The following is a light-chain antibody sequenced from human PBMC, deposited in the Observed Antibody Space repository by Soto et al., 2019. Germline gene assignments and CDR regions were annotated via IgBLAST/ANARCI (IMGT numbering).Light chain of an antibody. CDR3: QQRSQWPPLT. CDR2: DAS. J-gene: IGKJ4*01. CDR1: QSVSSSY. V-gene: IGKV3D-20*02. Sequence: EIVLTQSPGTLSLSPGERATLSCRASQSVSSSYLAWYQHKPGQAPRLLISDASKRASGVPARFSGSGSGTDFTLTISSLEPEDFAVYYCQQRSQWPPLTFGGGTTVEIK.